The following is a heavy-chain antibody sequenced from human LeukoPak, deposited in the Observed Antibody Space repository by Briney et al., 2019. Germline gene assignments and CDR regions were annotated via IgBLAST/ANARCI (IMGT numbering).Heavy chain of an antibody. J-gene: IGHJ5*02. V-gene: IGHV3-21*01. Sequence: GGSLRLSCEASGFTFSTYSMNWVRQAPGKGLEWVSSISSSSYYIYYADSVKGRFTISRDNAKNSLYLQMNSLRAEDTAVYYCARVIDYYDNWFDPWGQGTLVTVSS. CDR1: GFTFSTYS. D-gene: IGHD3-22*01. CDR3: ARVIDYYDNWFDP. CDR2: ISSSSYYI.